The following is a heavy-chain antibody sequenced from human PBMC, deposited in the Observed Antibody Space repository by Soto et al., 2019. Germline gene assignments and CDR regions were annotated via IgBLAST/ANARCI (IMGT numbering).Heavy chain of an antibody. CDR3: ARVRERYFDY. D-gene: IGHD1-1*01. V-gene: IGHV3-21*01. CDR2: ISTSGTYI. Sequence: GGSLRLSCAASGFTFSSYSLDWVRQAPGRGLEWVSSISTSGTYIYYADSLKGRFTISRDNAKNSLYLQMNSLRAEDTAVYYCARVRERYFDYWGQGTLVTV. J-gene: IGHJ4*02. CDR1: GFTFSSYS.